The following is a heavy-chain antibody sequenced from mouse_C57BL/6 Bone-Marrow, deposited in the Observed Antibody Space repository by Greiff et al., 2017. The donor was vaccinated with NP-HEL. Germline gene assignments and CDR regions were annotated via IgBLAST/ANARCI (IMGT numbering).Heavy chain of an antibody. V-gene: IGHV1-81*01. CDR1: GYTFTSYG. Sequence: VQLQQSGAELARPGASVKQSCKASGYTFTSYGISWVKQRTGQGLEWIGEISPRSGNTYYNEKFKGKATLTADKSSSTAYMELRSLTSEDSAVYFCARHHYYYGSSYYFDYWGQGTTLTVSS. J-gene: IGHJ2*01. CDR2: ISPRSGNT. CDR3: ARHHYYYGSSYYFDY. D-gene: IGHD1-1*01.